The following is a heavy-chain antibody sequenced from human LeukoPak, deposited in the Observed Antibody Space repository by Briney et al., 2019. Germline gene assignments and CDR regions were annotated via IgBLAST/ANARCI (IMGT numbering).Heavy chain of an antibody. D-gene: IGHD2-2*01. CDR1: GFTFSNSW. CDR3: VRGVGSSTSCYVRAFDI. Sequence: PGGSLRLSCAASGFTFSNSWMHWVCQAPDKGLEWVADIKCDGSERFYVDSVKGRLTISRDNAKNSLYLQVNSLGAEDMTVYSCVRGVGSSTSCYVRAFDIWGQGTMVTVSS. V-gene: IGHV3-52*01. J-gene: IGHJ3*02. CDR2: IKCDGSER.